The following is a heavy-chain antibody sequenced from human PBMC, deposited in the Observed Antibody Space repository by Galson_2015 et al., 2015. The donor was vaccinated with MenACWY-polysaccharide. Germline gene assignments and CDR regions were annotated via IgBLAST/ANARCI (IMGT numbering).Heavy chain of an antibody. V-gene: IGHV3-15*01. CDR3: GYSSGTYYNF. Sequence: GKGLEWVGRIKRTPDGGTVGYAAPVRGRFTVSRDDSKNKLYLQMNSLRTEDTAVYYCGYSSGTYYNFWGQGTLVTVSS. CDR2: IKRTPDGGTV. D-gene: IGHD3-10*01. J-gene: IGHJ4*02.